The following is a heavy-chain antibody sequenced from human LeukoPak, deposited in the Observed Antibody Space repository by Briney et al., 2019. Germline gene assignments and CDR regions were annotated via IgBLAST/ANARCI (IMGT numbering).Heavy chain of an antibody. V-gene: IGHV4-59*08. Sequence: SGTLSLTCTVSGGSISSYYWSWIRQPPGKGLEWIGYIYYSGSTNYNPSLKSRVTISVDTSKNQFSLKLSSVTAADTAVYYCARHDGSYFDYWGQGTLVIVSS. J-gene: IGHJ4*02. CDR2: IYYSGST. CDR3: ARHDGSYFDY. D-gene: IGHD1-26*01. CDR1: GGSISSYY.